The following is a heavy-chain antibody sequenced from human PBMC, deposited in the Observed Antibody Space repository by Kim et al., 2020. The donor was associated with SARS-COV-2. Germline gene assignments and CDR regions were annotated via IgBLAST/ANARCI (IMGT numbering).Heavy chain of an antibody. CDR3: ARSRYYYDSSGSLNWFDP. CDR2: IYYSGST. V-gene: IGHV4-31*03. D-gene: IGHD3-22*01. J-gene: IGHJ5*02. Sequence: SETLSLTCTVSGGSISSGGYYWSWIRQHPGKGLEWIGYIYYSGSTYYNPSLKSRVTISVDTSKNQFSLKLSSVTAADTAVYYCARSRYYYDSSGSLNWFDPWGQGTLVTVSS. CDR1: GGSISSGGYY.